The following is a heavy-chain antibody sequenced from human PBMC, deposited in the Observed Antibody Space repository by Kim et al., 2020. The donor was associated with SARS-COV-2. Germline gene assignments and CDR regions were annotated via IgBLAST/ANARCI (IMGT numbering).Heavy chain of an antibody. Sequence: STHYADSVKGRLTISRDNSKNTLYLQMNSRRAEDTAVYYCARDLVVSGMDVWGQGTTVTVSS. CDR3: ARDLVVSGMDV. V-gene: IGHV3-66*01. J-gene: IGHJ6*02. CDR2: ST. D-gene: IGHD2-8*02.